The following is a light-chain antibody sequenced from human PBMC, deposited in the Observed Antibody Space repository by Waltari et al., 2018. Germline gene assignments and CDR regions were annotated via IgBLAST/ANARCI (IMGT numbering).Light chain of an antibody. Sequence: QSALTQPASVSGSPGQSITISCTGTSSDVGPSNYVSWYQQHPGKAPKLMIFDVSIRPSGVSNRFSGSKSGNTASLTISGLQAEDEADYYCSSYISSSTLELFGGGTSLTVL. CDR2: DVS. J-gene: IGLJ2*01. CDR3: SSYISSSTLEL. CDR1: SSDVGPSNY. V-gene: IGLV2-14*03.